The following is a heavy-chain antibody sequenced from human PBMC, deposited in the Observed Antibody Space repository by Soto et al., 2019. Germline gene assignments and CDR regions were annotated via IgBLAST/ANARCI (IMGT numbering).Heavy chain of an antibody. V-gene: IGHV3-7*01. CDR2: IKQDGSEK. CDR3: ARDFKSAIFYYYYMDV. CDR1: GFTFSSYW. D-gene: IGHD3-3*01. J-gene: IGHJ6*03. Sequence: GGSLRLSCAASGFTFSSYWMGWVRQAPGKGLEWVANIKQDGSEKYYVDSVKGRFTISRDNAKNSLYLQMNSLRAEDTAVYYCARDFKSAIFYYYYMDVWGKGTTVTVSS.